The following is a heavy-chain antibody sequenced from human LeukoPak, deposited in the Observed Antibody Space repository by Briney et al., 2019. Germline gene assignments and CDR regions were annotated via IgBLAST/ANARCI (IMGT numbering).Heavy chain of an antibody. CDR3: AHRPIAAAGTLVPWFDP. Sequence: SGPTLVNPTQTLTLTCTFSGFSLSTSGVGVGWIRQPPGKALEWLALIYWDDDKRYSPSLKSRLTITKDTSKNQVVLTMTNMDPVDTATYYCAHRPIAAAGTLVPWFDPWGQGTLVTVSS. V-gene: IGHV2-5*02. CDR1: GFSLSTSGVG. D-gene: IGHD6-13*01. CDR2: IYWDDDK. J-gene: IGHJ5*02.